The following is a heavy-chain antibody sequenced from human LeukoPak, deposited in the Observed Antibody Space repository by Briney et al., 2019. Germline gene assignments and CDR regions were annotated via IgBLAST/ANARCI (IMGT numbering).Heavy chain of an antibody. V-gene: IGHV1-2*02. Sequence: ASVKVSFKASGYTFTGYYMHWVRQAPGQGLEWMGWINPNSGGTNYAQKFQGRVTLTRDTSISTAYMELSRLKSDTPAGYYCARNHYGSGSYSIGWGQGTLLTVSS. CDR2: INPNSGGT. D-gene: IGHD3-10*01. CDR1: GYTFTGYY. CDR3: ARNHYGSGSYSIG. J-gene: IGHJ4*02.